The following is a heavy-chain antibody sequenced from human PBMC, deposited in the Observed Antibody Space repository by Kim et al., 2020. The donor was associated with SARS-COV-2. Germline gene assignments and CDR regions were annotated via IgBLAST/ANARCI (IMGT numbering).Heavy chain of an antibody. CDR2: INPNSGGT. D-gene: IGHD6-6*01. V-gene: IGHV1-2*02. CDR1: GYTFTGYY. J-gene: IGHJ6*02. CDR3: ARGRQLVLAYYYYGMDV. Sequence: ASVKVSCKASGYTFTGYYMHWVRQAPGQGLEWMGWINPNSGGTNYAQKFQGRVTMTRDTSISTAYMELSRLRSADTAVYYCARGRQLVLAYYYYGMDVWGQGTTVTVSS.